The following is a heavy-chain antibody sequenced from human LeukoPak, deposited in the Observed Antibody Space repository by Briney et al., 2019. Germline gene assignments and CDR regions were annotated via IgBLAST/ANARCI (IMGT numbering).Heavy chain of an antibody. D-gene: IGHD3-3*01. Sequence: VASVKVSCKASGYTFTSYDINWVRQATGQGLEWMGWMNPNSGNTGYAQKFQGRVTMTRNTSISTAYMELSSLRSEDTAVYYCARGPTSYQYDFWSGDYYYYYYMDVWGKGTTVTVSS. CDR3: ARGPTSYQYDFWSGDYYYYYYMDV. CDR2: MNPNSGNT. CDR1: GYTFTSYD. V-gene: IGHV1-8*01. J-gene: IGHJ6*03.